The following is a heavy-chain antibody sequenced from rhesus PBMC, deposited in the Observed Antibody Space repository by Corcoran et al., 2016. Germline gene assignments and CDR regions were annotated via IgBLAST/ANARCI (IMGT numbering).Heavy chain of an antibody. CDR3: ARHDYWSDYYYGYFDY. V-gene: IGHV4-169*01. CDR1: GGSISSTY. CDR2: IEGRGDKT. D-gene: IGHD3-22*01. J-gene: IGHJ4*01. Sequence: QLQLKESGPGLVKPSETLSVTCAVSGGSISSTYWSWLRTPPGKGLGGFGRIEGRGDKTKNKHYLKSRVPRSVETSKNQLSLKLSLLTAAGTAGDYCARHDYWSDYYYGYFDYWGQGVLVTVSS.